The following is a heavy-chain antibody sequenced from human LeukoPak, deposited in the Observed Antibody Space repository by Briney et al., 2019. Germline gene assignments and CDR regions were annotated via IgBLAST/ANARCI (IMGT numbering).Heavy chain of an antibody. D-gene: IGHD5-18*01. CDR2: ISSSSSYI. CDR3: ARDRMDTAMVTTPYARRFDP. CDR1: GFTFSSYS. V-gene: IGHV3-21*01. Sequence: KPGGSLRLSCAASGFTFSSYSMNWGRQAPGKGLEWVSSISSSSSYIYYADSVKGRFTISRDNAKNSLYLQMNSLRAEDTAVYYCARDRMDTAMVTTPYARRFDPWGQGTLVTVSS. J-gene: IGHJ5*02.